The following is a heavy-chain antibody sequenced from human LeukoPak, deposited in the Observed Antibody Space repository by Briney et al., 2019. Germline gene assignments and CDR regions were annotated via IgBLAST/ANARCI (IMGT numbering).Heavy chain of an antibody. D-gene: IGHD3-16*01. CDR3: ARGGGLDV. CDR1: GFTFSDYR. CDR2: ISGSSSAI. Sequence: PGGSLRLSCAASGFTFSDYRMNWVRQAPGKGLEWISYISGSSSAIYYAVSVKGRFTISRDKAKNSLYLQMNSLRDEDTAVYFCARGGGLDVWGQGATVTVSS. V-gene: IGHV3-48*02. J-gene: IGHJ6*02.